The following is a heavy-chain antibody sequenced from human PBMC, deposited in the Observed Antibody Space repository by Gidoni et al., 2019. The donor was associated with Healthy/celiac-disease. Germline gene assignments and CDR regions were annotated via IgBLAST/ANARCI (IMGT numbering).Heavy chain of an antibody. CDR3: ARDRLYYSYYMDV. CDR2: IWYDGSDK. CDR1: GFTFSSYG. D-gene: IGHD3-16*01. Sequence: QVQLVESGGDVVPPGRSLRLACAASGFTFSSYGMHWVRQAPGKGLEWFAVIWYDGSDKDYVDSVQGRFTISRDNSKNTLYLQINSLRAEDTAVYYCARDRLYYSYYMDVWGKGTTVTVSS. V-gene: IGHV3-33*01. J-gene: IGHJ6*04.